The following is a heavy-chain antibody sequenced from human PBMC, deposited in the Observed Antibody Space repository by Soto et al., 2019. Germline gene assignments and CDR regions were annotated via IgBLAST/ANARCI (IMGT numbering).Heavy chain of an antibody. CDR1: GGSVSCGSDY. CDR2: IYYSGST. V-gene: IGHV4-61*01. CDR3: AAEGPNDYYGRDV. Sequence: SETLFLTRTVSGGSVSCGSDYWSWIRQPPGKGLEWIGYIYYSGSTNYNPSLKSRVTLSVDTSKNQFSLKLSSVTAADTAVYYCAAEGPNDYYGRDVWGQGTTVTVS. J-gene: IGHJ6*02.